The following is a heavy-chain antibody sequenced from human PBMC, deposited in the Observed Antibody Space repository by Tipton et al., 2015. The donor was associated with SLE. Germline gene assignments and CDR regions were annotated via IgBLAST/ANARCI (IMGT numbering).Heavy chain of an antibody. V-gene: IGHV3-21*06. Sequence: SLRLSCATSGFSFSSYGMNWVRQAPGKGLEWVSSISSKGGYIYYADSVKGRSTISRDNAKNSLFLEMNSLRAEDTAVYYCARPRKQYGDYKDAFDIWGQGTVVTVSS. CDR3: ARPRKQYGDYKDAFDI. J-gene: IGHJ3*02. CDR2: ISSKGGYI. D-gene: IGHD4-17*01. CDR1: GFSFSSYG.